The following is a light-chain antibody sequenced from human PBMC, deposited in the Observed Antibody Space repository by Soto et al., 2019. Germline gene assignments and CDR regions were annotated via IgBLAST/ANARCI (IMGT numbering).Light chain of an antibody. J-gene: IGLJ2*01. Sequence: QSVLTQPTSVSGPPGQSITISCTGTSSDVGHYNYVSWYQHHPGKAPKLIIYEVNNRPSGVSNRFSASKFGNTASLTISGLQVEDEGDYYCSSLTSASTVLFGGGTKLTVL. CDR2: EVN. CDR3: SSLTSASTVL. V-gene: IGLV2-14*01. CDR1: SSDVGHYNY.